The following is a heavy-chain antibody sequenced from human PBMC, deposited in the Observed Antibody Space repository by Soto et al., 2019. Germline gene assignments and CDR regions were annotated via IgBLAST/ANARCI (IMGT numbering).Heavy chain of an antibody. V-gene: IGHV1-69*06. CDR3: ARVRVIRGVIPSHFGL. D-gene: IGHD3-10*01. Sequence: QDHLAQSGAEVKKPGSSVTVSCKASGGTINSYGISWVRQAPGQGLVWMGVIIPLYGTVNYAQTFQGRVSSTANKATSTAYMHLSSLRSDDTAVYYCARVRVIRGVIPSHFGLWGQGTLVTVSS. CDR1: GGTINSYG. J-gene: IGHJ4*02. CDR2: IIPLYGTV.